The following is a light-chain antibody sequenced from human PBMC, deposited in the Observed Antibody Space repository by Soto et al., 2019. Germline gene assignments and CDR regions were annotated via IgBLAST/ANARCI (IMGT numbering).Light chain of an antibody. CDR2: DVS. V-gene: IGLV2-14*03. J-gene: IGLJ1*01. CDR1: SSDVGNYKY. Sequence: QSVLTQPASVSGSPGQSITISCTGTSSDVGNYKYVSWYQQHPGKAPKLMIYDVSYRPSGVSDRFSGSKSGNTASLTISGLQAEDEADYYCNSYTGTSALVFGTGTKVTVL. CDR3: NSYTGTSALV.